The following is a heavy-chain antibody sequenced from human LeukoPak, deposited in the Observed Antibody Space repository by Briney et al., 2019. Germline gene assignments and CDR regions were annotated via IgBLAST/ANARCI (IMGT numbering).Heavy chain of an antibody. Sequence: TGGSLRLSCAASGFSFSSYTMTWVRQAPGKGLGWVSSISMSGTHIYYADSVKGRFTISRDNAKNSLYLQMNSLRDEDTAVYYCARVGGPWLVNWGQGTLVTVSS. CDR1: GFSFSSYT. V-gene: IGHV3-21*01. D-gene: IGHD6-19*01. J-gene: IGHJ4*02. CDR3: ARVGGPWLVN. CDR2: ISMSGTHI.